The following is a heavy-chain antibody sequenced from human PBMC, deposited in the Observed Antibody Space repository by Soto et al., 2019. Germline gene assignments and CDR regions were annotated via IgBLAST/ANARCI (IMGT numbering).Heavy chain of an antibody. J-gene: IGHJ6*02. V-gene: IGHV1-69*01. CDR3: ARQYGVDRVPSYYYYYGMDV. CDR1: GGTFSSYA. D-gene: IGHD4-17*01. CDR2: IIPIFGTA. Sequence: QVQLVQSGAEVKKPGSSVKVSCKASGGTFSSYAISWVRQAPGQGLEWMGGIIPIFGTANYAQKFQGRVTITADESTSTAYMELSSLRSEDTAVYYCARQYGVDRVPSYYYYYGMDVWGQGTTVTVSS.